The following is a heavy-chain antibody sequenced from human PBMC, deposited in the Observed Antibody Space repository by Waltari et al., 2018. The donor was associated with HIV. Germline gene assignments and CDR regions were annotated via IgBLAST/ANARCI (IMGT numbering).Heavy chain of an antibody. D-gene: IGHD7-27*01. V-gene: IGHV3-66*01. Sequence: EVQLVESGGGLVQPGGSLRLSCVVSGFNGSANYMSWVRQAPGKGLEGVSVMFTGGTTYYADSVKGRVTISRDNSRNTVYLQMNNLRAEDTAVYYCATDDFLTYWGQGTPVTVSS. CDR3: ATDDFLTY. CDR2: MFTGGTT. CDR1: GFNGSANY. J-gene: IGHJ4*02.